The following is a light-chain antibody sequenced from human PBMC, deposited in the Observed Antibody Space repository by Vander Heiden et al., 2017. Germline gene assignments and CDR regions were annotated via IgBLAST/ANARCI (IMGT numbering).Light chain of an antibody. CDR1: LNINNQ. Sequence: DIYMTQSPSSLSASVGDRVTISCRTSLNINNQLKWYQQKAGRAPTLLISAASRLHSGAPSRFSGGGSGTDFTLTITSLQPEDVATYFCQQSYSTFPFTFGPGTKVEIK. J-gene: IGKJ3*01. CDR3: QQSYSTFPFT. CDR2: AAS. V-gene: IGKV1-39*01.